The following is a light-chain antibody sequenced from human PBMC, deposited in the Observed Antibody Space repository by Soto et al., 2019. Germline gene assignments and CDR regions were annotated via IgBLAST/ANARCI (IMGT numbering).Light chain of an antibody. J-gene: IGKJ2*01. V-gene: IGKV3-15*01. CDR3: QQGHNRPLT. Sequence: EIVMTQSPATLSLSPGERAALSCRASQSINSELAWYQQKPGQPPRLLIYGASTRATGVPARFTGSESGSEFTLTISGLQSEDFAVYYCQQGHNRPLTFGQGTRLEI. CDR2: GAS. CDR1: QSINSE.